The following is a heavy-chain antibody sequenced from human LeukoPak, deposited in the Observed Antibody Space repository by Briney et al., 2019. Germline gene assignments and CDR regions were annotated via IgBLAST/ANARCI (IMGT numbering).Heavy chain of an antibody. V-gene: IGHV3-23*01. CDR3: XKGXAGSRPYYFDY. D-gene: IGHD6-13*01. J-gene: IGHJ4*02. CDR1: GFTFRTEA. Sequence: GGSLRLSCTASGFTFRTEAMTWVRQAPGEGLEWVSAISTNGGSTYFADSVKGRFTITRDNSKNTLSLEMNSLRPEDTAVYYCXKGXAGSRPYYFDYWGQGTLLTVSS. CDR2: ISTNGGST.